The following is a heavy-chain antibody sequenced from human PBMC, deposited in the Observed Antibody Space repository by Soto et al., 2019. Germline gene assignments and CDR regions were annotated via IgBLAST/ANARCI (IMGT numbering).Heavy chain of an antibody. V-gene: IGHV1-69*12. J-gene: IGHJ6*02. CDR2: IMPVFRTP. D-gene: IGHD3-3*02. CDR3: AKDKDRPQLGGNYYYFLDV. CDR1: GGTFSNSA. Sequence: QVHLEQSGAEVKKPGSSVKVSCKASGGTFSNSAISWVRQAPGQGLEWMGGIMPVFRTPDYAQKFQGRVTVTANESTSTAYMELSGLRSYDKAVYYCAKDKDRPQLGGNYYYFLDVWGQGTTVTVSS.